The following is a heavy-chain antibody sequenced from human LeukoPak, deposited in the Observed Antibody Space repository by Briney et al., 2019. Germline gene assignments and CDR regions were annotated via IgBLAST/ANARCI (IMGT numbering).Heavy chain of an antibody. CDR3: ARGVVAATFYYYIDV. D-gene: IGHD2-15*01. Sequence: ASVKVSCKASGYTFTGYYMHWVRQAPGQGLEWMGWINPSSGGTNYPQKFQGRVTMTRDTSLSTAYMELSGLRSDDTAVYYCARGVVAATFYYYIDVWDKGTTVTVSS. CDR1: GYTFTGYY. CDR2: INPSSGGT. V-gene: IGHV1-2*02. J-gene: IGHJ6*03.